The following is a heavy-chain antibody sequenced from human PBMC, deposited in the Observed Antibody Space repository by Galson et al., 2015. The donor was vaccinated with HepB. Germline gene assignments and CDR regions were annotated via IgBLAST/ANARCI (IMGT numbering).Heavy chain of an antibody. CDR1: GFTFSSYW. V-gene: IGHV3-74*01. CDR3: ARDGTIVRGIIDY. CDR2: INSDGSST. D-gene: IGHD3-10*01. Sequence: SLRLSCAASGFTFSSYWMHWVRQAPGKGLVWVSRINSDGSSTSYADSVKGRFTISRDNAKNTLYLQMNSLRAEDTAVYYCARDGTIVRGIIDYWGQGTLVTVSS. J-gene: IGHJ4*02.